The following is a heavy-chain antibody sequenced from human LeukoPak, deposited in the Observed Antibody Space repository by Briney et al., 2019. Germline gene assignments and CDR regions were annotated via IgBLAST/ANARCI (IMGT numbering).Heavy chain of an antibody. CDR1: GFTFSSNA. D-gene: IGHD6-19*01. CDR3: AKPQQRWLVRTNGVFDY. J-gene: IGHJ4*02. V-gene: IGHV3-23*01. CDR2: INGNGGDT. Sequence: HPGGSLRLSCVASGFTFSSNAMSWVRQGPGEGLEWVSAINGNGGDTYYADSVKGRSTISRDNSKSTLYLQMNGLRAEDTAVYYCAKPQQRWLVRTNGVFDYWGQGTLVTVSS.